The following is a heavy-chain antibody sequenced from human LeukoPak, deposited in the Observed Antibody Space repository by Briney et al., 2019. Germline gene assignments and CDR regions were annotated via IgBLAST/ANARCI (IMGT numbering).Heavy chain of an antibody. CDR3: ARGPMVRGVAAFDI. CDR1: GGSISSGGYS. Sequence: SQTLSLTCAVSGGSISSGGYSWSWIRQPPGKGLEWIGYIYHSGSTYYNPSLKSRVTISVDRSKNQSSLKLSSVTAADTAVYYYARGPMVRGVAAFDIWGQGTMVTVSS. V-gene: IGHV4-30-2*01. J-gene: IGHJ3*02. CDR2: IYHSGST. D-gene: IGHD3-10*01.